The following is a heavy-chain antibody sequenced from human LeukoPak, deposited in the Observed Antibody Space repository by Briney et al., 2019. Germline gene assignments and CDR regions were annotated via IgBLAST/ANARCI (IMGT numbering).Heavy chain of an antibody. V-gene: IGHV3-11*01. CDR2: ISSSGSTI. D-gene: IGHD3-22*01. J-gene: IGHJ5*02. Sequence: GRSLRLSCAASGFTFSDDYMSWIRQAPGKGLEWVSYISSSGSTIYYADSVKGRFTISRDNAKNSLYLQMNSLRAEDTAVYYCARRSGYYYNWFDPWGQGTLVTVSS. CDR3: ARRSGYYYNWFDP. CDR1: GFTFSDDY.